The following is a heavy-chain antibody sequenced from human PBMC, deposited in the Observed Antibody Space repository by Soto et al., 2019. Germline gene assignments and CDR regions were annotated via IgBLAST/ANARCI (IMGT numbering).Heavy chain of an antibody. CDR1: GFTFSSYG. J-gene: IGHJ1*01. D-gene: IGHD4-17*01. CDR2: IWYDGSNK. CDR3: ARDRPSDYGGNSGYFQH. Sequence: GGSLRLSCAASGFTFSSYGMHWVRQAPGKGLEWVAVIWYDGSNKYYADSVKGRFTISRDNSKNTLYLQMNSLRAEDTAVYYCARDRPSDYGGNSGYFQHWGQGTLVTVSS. V-gene: IGHV3-33*01.